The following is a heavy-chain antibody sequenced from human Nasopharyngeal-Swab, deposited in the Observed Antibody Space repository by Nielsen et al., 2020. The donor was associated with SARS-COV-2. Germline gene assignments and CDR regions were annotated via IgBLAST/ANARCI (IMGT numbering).Heavy chain of an antibody. J-gene: IGHJ4*02. CDR3: ARDGYNWGFDY. CDR2: TNAGNGKT. CDR1: GYTFTSYG. Sequence: ASVKVSCKASGYTFTSYGISWVRQAPGQGLEWMGWTNAGNGKTKSSQKFQGRVTITRDTSASTAYMELSSLRSEDTAVYYCARDGYNWGFDYWGQGTLVSVSS. V-gene: IGHV1-3*01. D-gene: IGHD5-24*01.